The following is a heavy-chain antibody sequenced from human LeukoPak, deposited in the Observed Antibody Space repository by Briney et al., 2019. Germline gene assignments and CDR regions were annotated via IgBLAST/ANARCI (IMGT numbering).Heavy chain of an antibody. CDR2: IKQDGSEK. J-gene: IGHJ5*02. CDR3: ARNTYVSGWSGWFDP. V-gene: IGHV3-7*01. CDR1: GFTFSSYW. Sequence: GGSLRLSCAASGFTFSSYWMNWVRQAPGKGLEWVANIKQDGSEKYYVDSVKGRFTISRDSAKNSLYLQMNSLRAEDTAVYYCARNTYVSGWSGWFDPWGQGILVTVSS. D-gene: IGHD6-19*01.